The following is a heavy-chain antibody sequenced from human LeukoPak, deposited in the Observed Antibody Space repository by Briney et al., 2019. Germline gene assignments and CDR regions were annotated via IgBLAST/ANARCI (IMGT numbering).Heavy chain of an antibody. Sequence: ASVKVSCKASGYTFTGYYMHWVRQAPGQGLEWMGWINPNSGGTNYAQKFQGRVTMTRDTSISTAYMELSRLRSDDTAVYYCARAGPENLNWRYYIDFWGQGLLVTVSS. V-gene: IGHV1-2*02. J-gene: IGHJ4*02. CDR2: INPNSGGT. CDR1: GYTFTGYY. CDR3: ARAGPENLNWRYYIDF. D-gene: IGHD1-1*01.